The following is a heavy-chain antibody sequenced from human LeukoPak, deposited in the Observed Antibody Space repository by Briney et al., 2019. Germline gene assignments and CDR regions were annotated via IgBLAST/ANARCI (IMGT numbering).Heavy chain of an antibody. CDR3: TTAWYYDFWSGLNYYMDV. D-gene: IGHD3-3*01. J-gene: IGHJ6*03. Sequence: GGSLRLSCAASGFTSSNAWMSWVRQAPGNGLEWGGRIKSKTDGGTTDNAAPVKDRFTIPRADSKNTLYLQMNSLKTEDTAVYYCTTAWYYDFWSGLNYYMDVWGKGTPVTVSS. CDR2: IKSKTDGGTT. CDR1: GFTSSNAW. V-gene: IGHV3-15*01.